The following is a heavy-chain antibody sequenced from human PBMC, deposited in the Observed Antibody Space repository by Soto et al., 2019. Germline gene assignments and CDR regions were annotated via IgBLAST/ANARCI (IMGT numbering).Heavy chain of an antibody. D-gene: IGHD4-17*01. CDR2: ISYDGSNK. CDR1: GFTFSSYA. Sequence: QVQLVESGGGVVQPGRSLRLSCAASGFTFSSYAMHWVRQAPGKGLEWVAVISYDGSNKYYADSVKGRFTISRDNSKNTLYLQMNSLRAEDTAVYYCARGGAVTTGDYGMDVWGQGTTVTVSS. CDR3: ARGGAVTTGDYGMDV. V-gene: IGHV3-30-3*01. J-gene: IGHJ6*02.